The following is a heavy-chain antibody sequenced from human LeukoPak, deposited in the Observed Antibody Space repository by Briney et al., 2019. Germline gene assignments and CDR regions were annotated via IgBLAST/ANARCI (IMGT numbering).Heavy chain of an antibody. CDR2: ISGSGGST. CDR1: GFTFSSYA. Sequence: SGGSLRLSCAASGFTFSSYAMSWVRQAPGKGLEWVSAISGSGGSTYYADSVKGRFTISRDNSKKTMYLQMKSLRAEDTAVYYCARDNDYIWGSYRPDYWGQGTLVTVSS. CDR3: ARDNDYIWGSYRPDY. J-gene: IGHJ4*02. D-gene: IGHD3-16*02. V-gene: IGHV3-23*01.